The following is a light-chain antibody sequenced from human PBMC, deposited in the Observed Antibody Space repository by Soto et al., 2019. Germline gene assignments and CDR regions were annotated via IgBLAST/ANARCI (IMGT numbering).Light chain of an antibody. J-gene: IGKJ1*01. CDR2: DAS. CDR3: QQYNSYSRT. V-gene: IGKV1-5*01. Sequence: DIQMTQSPSTLSASVGDRFTITFRASQSISNWLAWYQQKPGKAPKLLIYDASSLESGVSLRFSGSGSGTEFTLTISSLQPDDFATYYCQQYNSYSRTFGQGTKVDIK. CDR1: QSISNW.